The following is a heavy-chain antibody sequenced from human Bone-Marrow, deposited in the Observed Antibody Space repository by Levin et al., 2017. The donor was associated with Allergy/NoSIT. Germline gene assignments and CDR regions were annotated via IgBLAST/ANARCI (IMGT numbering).Heavy chain of an antibody. Sequence: GESLKISCSVSGYTFSDYYIHWIRQTPGQGLEWIGWIDPTRGATQFAEKFHARVVLTRDSSISTAYLELGRLRSDDAALYYCARGGATSNDYWGQGTRVTVSS. J-gene: IGHJ4*02. CDR2: IDPTRGAT. CDR1: GYTFSDYY. CDR3: ARGGATSNDY. D-gene: IGHD2-2*01. V-gene: IGHV1-2*02.